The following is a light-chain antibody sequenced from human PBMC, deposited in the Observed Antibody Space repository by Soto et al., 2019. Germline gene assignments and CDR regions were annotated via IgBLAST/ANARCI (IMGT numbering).Light chain of an antibody. CDR3: QQYYTHPMT. Sequence: AIRMTQSPSSFSASTGDRVTITCRASQGISSYLAWYQQKPGKAPKLLIYAASTLQSGVPSRFSGSGSGTDVTLTISCLQSADLATPYCQQYYTHPMTFGQGSKV. CDR1: QGISSY. J-gene: IGKJ1*01. CDR2: AAS. V-gene: IGKV1-8*01.